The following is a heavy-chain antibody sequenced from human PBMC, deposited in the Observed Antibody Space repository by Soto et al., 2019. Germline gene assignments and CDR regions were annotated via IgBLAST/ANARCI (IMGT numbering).Heavy chain of an antibody. CDR1: GDSISGFY. J-gene: IGHJ4*02. Sequence: QVQLQESGPGLVKPSETLSLTCTVSGDSISGFYWSWIRQPPGKGLEWIGYINHAGSTYYSPSLQSRVTISLDSSKNQFSLILTSVIAAYTAVYFCATFRRNYFDNGGQGTLVTVSS. V-gene: IGHV4-59*01. CDR3: ATFRRNYFDN. D-gene: IGHD3-16*01. CDR2: INHAGST.